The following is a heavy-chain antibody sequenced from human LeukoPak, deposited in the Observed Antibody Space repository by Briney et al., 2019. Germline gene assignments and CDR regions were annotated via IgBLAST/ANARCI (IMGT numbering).Heavy chain of an antibody. CDR1: GFTFSSYW. V-gene: IGHV3-7*01. CDR3: ARGGSSTSYWYFDL. CDR2: IKQDGSEK. Sequence: GGSLRLSCAASGFTFSSYWMSWVRQAPGKGLEWVANIKQDGSEKYYVDSVKGRFTISRDNAKNSLYLQMNSLRAEDTAVYYCARGGSSTSYWYFDLWGRGTPVTVSS. D-gene: IGHD2-2*01. J-gene: IGHJ2*01.